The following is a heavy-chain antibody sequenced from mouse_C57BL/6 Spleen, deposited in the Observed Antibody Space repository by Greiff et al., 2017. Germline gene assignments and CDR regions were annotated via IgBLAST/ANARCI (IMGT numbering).Heavy chain of an antibody. CDR1: GFTFTDYY. Sequence: EVQRVESGGGLVQPGGSLSLSCAASGFTFTDYYMSWVRQPPGKALEWLGFIRNKANGYTTEYSASVKVRFTSSRDNSQSILYLQMNALIAEDSATYYCARYFLYDGRGYAMDYWGQGTSVTVSS. V-gene: IGHV7-3*01. J-gene: IGHJ4*01. D-gene: IGHD2-3*01. CDR2: IRNKANGYTT. CDR3: ARYFLYDGRGYAMDY.